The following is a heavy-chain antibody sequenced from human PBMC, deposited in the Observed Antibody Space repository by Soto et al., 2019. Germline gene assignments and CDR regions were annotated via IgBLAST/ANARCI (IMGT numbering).Heavy chain of an antibody. J-gene: IGHJ6*02. V-gene: IGHV1-3*01. CDR1: GYTFTSYA. D-gene: IGHD2-2*01. CDR2: INAGNGNT. Sequence: EASVKVSCKASGYTFTSYAMHWVRQAPGQRLEWMGWINAGNGNTKYSQKFQGRVTITRDTSASTAYMELSSLRSEDTAVYYCARESVPAASPQACGIDVRGQGSTVTGFS. CDR3: ARESVPAASPQACGIDV.